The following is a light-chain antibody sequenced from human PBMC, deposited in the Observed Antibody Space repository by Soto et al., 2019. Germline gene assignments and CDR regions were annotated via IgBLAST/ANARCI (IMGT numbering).Light chain of an antibody. Sequence: QSVLTQPPSASGTPGQRVTISCSGSSSNIGNHYVYWYQHLPGTAPKLLIYRNNQRPSGVPDRFSGSHSGTSGSLAISGLRSEYEADYYCAAWDDSLSGYVFGTGTKLTVL. CDR1: SSNIGNHY. V-gene: IGLV1-47*01. J-gene: IGLJ1*01. CDR2: RNN. CDR3: AAWDDSLSGYV.